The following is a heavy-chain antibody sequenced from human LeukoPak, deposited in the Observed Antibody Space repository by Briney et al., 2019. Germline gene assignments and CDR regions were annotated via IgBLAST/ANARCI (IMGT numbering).Heavy chain of an antibody. D-gene: IGHD6-19*01. CDR3: ARELAVTGPFDY. CDR2: VKQDGSEK. V-gene: IGHV3-7*01. J-gene: IGHJ4*02. Sequence: GGSLRLSCAASGFTFSNNWMSWVRQAPGKGLEWVANVKQDGSEKYYADSVKGRFTISRDNAKNSLYMQMNSLRAEDTAVYYCARELAVTGPFDYWGQGTLVTVS. CDR1: GFTFSNNW.